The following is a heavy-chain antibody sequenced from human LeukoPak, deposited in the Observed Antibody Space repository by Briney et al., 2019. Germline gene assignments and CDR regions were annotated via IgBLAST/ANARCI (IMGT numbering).Heavy chain of an antibody. CDR3: ARRLTQYDCFDP. D-gene: IGHD2-2*01. V-gene: IGHV6-1*01. CDR1: GDGVSSNSVT. CDR2: TYYRSTWYN. J-gene: IGHJ5*02. Sequence: SQTLSLTCAISGDGVSSNSVTWYWIRQSPSRGLEWLGRTYYRSTWYNDYAVSVRGRITVNPDTSKNQFSLHLNSVTPEDTAVYYCARRLTQYDCFDPWGQGILVTVSS.